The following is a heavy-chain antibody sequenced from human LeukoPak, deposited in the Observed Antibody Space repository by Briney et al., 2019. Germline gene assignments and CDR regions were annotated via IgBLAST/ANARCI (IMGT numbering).Heavy chain of an antibody. CDR2: IYYSGST. CDR3: ARVIKYCSSTSCYAGTVDY. V-gene: IGHV4-39*07. D-gene: IGHD2-2*01. J-gene: IGHJ4*02. Sequence: SETLSLTCTVSGGSISSSSYYWGWIRQPPGKGLEWIGSIYYSGSTYYNPSLKSRVTISVDTSKNQFSLKLSSVTAADTAVYYCARVIKYCSSTSCYAGTVDYWGQGTLVTVSS. CDR1: GGSISSSSYY.